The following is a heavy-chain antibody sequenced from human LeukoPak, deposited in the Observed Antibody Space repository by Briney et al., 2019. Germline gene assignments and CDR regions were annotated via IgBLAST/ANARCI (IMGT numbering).Heavy chain of an antibody. CDR1: GFTFSSHS. Sequence: GGSLRLSCAASGFTFSSHSMNWVRQAPGKGLVWVSRINSDGNSTSYADSVEGRFTISRDNAKNTLYLQMNSLRAEDTAVYYCAKGGSYPIDYWGQGALVTVSS. CDR2: INSDGNST. D-gene: IGHD1-26*01. CDR3: AKGGSYPIDY. J-gene: IGHJ4*02. V-gene: IGHV3-74*01.